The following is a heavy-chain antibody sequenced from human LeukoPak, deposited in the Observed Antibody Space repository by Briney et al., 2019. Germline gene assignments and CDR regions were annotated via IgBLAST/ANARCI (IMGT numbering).Heavy chain of an antibody. CDR3: ARGYGAFDY. D-gene: IGHD4-17*01. J-gene: IGHJ4*02. CDR1: GFTFGSYS. V-gene: IGHV3-21*01. Sequence: GGSLRLSCAASGFTFGSYSMNWVRQAPGKGLEWVSSISCNSSYIYYADSVKGRFTISRDNAKNSLYLQMNSLRAEDTAVYYCARGYGAFDYWGQGTLVTVSS. CDR2: ISCNSSYI.